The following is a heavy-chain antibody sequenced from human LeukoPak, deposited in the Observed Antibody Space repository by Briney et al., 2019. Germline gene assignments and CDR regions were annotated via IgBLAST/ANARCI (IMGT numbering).Heavy chain of an antibody. CDR1: GFTFSSYA. CDR2: ISYDGSNK. CDR3: ARGWFGELLSETDAFDI. J-gene: IGHJ3*02. V-gene: IGHV3-30*14. Sequence: PGRSLRLSCAASGFTFSSYAMHWVRQAPGKGLEWVAVISYDGSNKYYADSVKGRFTISRDNSKNTLYLQMNSLRAEDTAVYYCARGWFGELLSETDAFDIWGQGTMVTVSS. D-gene: IGHD3-10*01.